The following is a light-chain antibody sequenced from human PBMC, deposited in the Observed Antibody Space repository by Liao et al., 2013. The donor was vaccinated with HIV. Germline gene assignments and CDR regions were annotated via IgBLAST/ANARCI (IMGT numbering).Light chain of an antibody. V-gene: IGLV3-21*01. J-gene: IGLJ2*01. CDR2: QDN. CDR3: QAWDSSTVV. Sequence: YXLTQPPSVSVAPGKTARITCGGNNIGSKSVHWYQQKPGQSPVLVIYQDNKRPSGIPERFSGSNSGNTATLTISGTQAMDEADYYCQAWDSSTVVFGGGTKLTVL. CDR1: NIGSKS.